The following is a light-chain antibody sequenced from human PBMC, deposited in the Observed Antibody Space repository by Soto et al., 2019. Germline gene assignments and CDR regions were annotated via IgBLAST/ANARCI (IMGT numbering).Light chain of an antibody. V-gene: IGKV1-5*03. CDR2: TAS. J-gene: IGKJ1*01. CDR1: QSISTW. CDR3: QHHNSYPRT. Sequence: DIQMTQSPSTLSASVGDRVTITCRASQSISTWLAWYQQKPGKAPKLLIYTASNLERGVPSRFSGSRSGTEFTLTISSLQPDDFATYYCQHHNSYPRTFGQGTKVEMK.